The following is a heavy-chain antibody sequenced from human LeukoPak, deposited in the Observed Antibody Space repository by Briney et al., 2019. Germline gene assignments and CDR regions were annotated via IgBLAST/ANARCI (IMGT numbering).Heavy chain of an antibody. CDR2: ISAYNGNT. D-gene: IGHD4-17*01. CDR3: ARDLVGDYEDTRGFDY. CDR1: GYTFTSYG. Sequence: ASVKVSRKASGYTFTSYGISWVRQAPGQGLEWMGWISAYNGNTNYAQKLQGRVTMTTDTSTSTAYMELRSLRSDDTAVYYCARDLVGDYEDTRGFDYWGQGTLVTVSS. V-gene: IGHV1-18*01. J-gene: IGHJ4*02.